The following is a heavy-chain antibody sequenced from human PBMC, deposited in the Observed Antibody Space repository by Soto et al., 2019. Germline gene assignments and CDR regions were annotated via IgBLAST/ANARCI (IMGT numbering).Heavy chain of an antibody. CDR3: ARGRYGDY. CDR1: GYAFTTYG. D-gene: IGHD1-1*01. Sequence: QVHLVQSGAEVKKPGASVKVSCKGSGYAFTTYGITWVRQAPGQGLEWIGWISAHNGNTNYAQKLQGGVTVTRDTSTSTAYMELRRLRSVGTAVYYCARGRYGDYWGQGDRVTVSS. J-gene: IGHJ4*02. V-gene: IGHV1-18*01. CDR2: ISAHNGNT.